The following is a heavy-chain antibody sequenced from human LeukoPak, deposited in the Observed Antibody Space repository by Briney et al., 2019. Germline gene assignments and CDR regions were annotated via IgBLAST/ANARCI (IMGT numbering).Heavy chain of an antibody. CDR1: GFTFSNKD. V-gene: IGHV3-23*01. Sequence: GGSLRLSCAASGFTFSNKDMSWVRQAPGKELEWVSGISGSGDTTNYGDSVKGRFTFSRDNSNNRLYLQMNSLRAEDTALYYCARPADSDGSGSYYNIPYYYYMDVWGKGTTVTVSS. CDR2: ISGSGDTT. D-gene: IGHD3-10*01. CDR3: ARPADSDGSGSYYNIPYYYYMDV. J-gene: IGHJ6*03.